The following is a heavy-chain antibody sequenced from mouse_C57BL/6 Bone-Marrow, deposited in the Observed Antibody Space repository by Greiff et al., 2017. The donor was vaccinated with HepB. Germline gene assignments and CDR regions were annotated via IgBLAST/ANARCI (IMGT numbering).Heavy chain of an antibody. D-gene: IGHD2-4*01. CDR2: IDPENGDT. CDR1: GFNIKDDY. Sequence: VQLQQSGAELVRPGASVKLSCTASGFNIKDDYMHWVKQRPEQGLEWIGWIDPENGDTEYASKFQGKATITADTSSTTAYLQLSSLTSEDTAVYYITSGYDYDVPWFAYWGQGTLVTVSA. V-gene: IGHV14-4*01. J-gene: IGHJ3*01. CDR3: TSGYDYDVPWFAY.